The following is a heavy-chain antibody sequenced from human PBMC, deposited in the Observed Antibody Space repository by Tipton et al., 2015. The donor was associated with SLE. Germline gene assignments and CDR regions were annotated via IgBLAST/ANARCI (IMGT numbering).Heavy chain of an antibody. D-gene: IGHD3-22*01. Sequence: LRLSCTASGFTFGDYSMSWIRQPLGKGLEWIGYIYYSGSISYNPSLKSRVTISIDTSKNQFSLKLSSVTAADTAVYYCARDSFQHYYDLAFDIWGQGTMVTVSS. V-gene: IGHV4-59*01. CDR3: ARDSFQHYYDLAFDI. CDR1: GFTFGDYS. J-gene: IGHJ3*02. CDR2: IYYSGSI.